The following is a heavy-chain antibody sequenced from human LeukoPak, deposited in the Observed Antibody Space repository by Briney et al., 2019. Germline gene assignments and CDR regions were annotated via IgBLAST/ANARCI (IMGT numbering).Heavy chain of an antibody. J-gene: IGHJ4*02. CDR2: IYHSGST. CDR1: GGSISSSNW. D-gene: IGHD3-10*01. CDR3: ARHPVRSTMVRGVTSSWARFVGRRFDY. Sequence: PSGTLSLTCAVSGGSISSSNWWSWVRQPPGKGLEWIGEIYHSGSTNYNPSLKSRVTISVDTSKNQFSLKLSSVTAADTAVYYCARHPVRSTMVRGVTSSWARFVGRRFDYWGQGTLVTVSS. V-gene: IGHV4-4*02.